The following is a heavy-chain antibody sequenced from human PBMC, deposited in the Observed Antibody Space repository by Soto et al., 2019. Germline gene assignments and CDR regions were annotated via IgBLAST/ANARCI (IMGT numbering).Heavy chain of an antibody. CDR3: ARLGGSYAVPHFDY. D-gene: IGHD1-26*01. Sequence: SETLSLTCTVSGASISSGGYYWSWIRQHPGKGLEWIGNIYYSGNTYYNPSLKSRVTISVDTSKNQFSLKLSSVTAADTAVYYCARLGGSYAVPHFDYWGQGTLVTVSS. CDR2: IYYSGNT. CDR1: GASISSGGYY. V-gene: IGHV4-31*03. J-gene: IGHJ4*02.